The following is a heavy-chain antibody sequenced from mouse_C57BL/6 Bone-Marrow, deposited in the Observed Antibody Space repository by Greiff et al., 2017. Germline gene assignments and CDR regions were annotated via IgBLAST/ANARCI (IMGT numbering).Heavy chain of an antibody. Sequence: QVQLQQPGAELVRPGSSVKLSCKASGYTFTSYWMHWVKQRPIQGLEWIGNIDPSDSETHYNQKFKDKATLTVDKSSSTAYMQLSSLTSEDSAVYYCARRTYDSNSAWFAYWGQGTLVTVSA. D-gene: IGHD2-5*01. V-gene: IGHV1-52*01. CDR2: IDPSDSET. CDR3: ARRTYDSNSAWFAY. CDR1: GYTFTSYW. J-gene: IGHJ3*01.